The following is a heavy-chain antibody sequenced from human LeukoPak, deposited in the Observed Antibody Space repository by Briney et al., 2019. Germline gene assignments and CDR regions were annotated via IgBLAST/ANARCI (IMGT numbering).Heavy chain of an antibody. D-gene: IGHD1-26*01. CDR2: IYYSGST. CDR3: ARAVGGATRSYYYGMDV. V-gene: IGHV4-59*01. CDR1: GGSISSYY. J-gene: IGHJ6*02. Sequence: SETLSLTCTVSGGSISSYYWSWIRQPPGKGLEWLGYIYYSGSTNYNPSLKSRVTISVDTSKNQFSLKLSSVTAADTAVYYCARAVGGATRSYYYGMDVWGQGTTVTVSS.